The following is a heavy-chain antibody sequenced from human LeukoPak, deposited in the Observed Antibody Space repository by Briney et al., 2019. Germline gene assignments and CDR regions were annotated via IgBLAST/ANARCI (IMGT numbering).Heavy chain of an antibody. D-gene: IGHD1-26*01. CDR3: ARDLLGATRFDP. CDR1: GYTFTSYG. Sequence: SVKVSCKASGYTFTSYGISWVRQAPGQWLEWMGRIIPILGIANYAQKFQGRVTITADKSTSTAYMELSSLRSEDTAVYYCARDLLGATRFDPWGQGTLVTVSS. J-gene: IGHJ5*02. CDR2: IIPILGIA. V-gene: IGHV1-69*04.